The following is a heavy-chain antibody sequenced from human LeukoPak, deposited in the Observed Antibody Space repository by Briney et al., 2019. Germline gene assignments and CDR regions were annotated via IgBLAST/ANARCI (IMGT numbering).Heavy chain of an antibody. J-gene: IGHJ6*04. V-gene: IGHV3-33*06. CDR3: AKIGGGYSSPLNV. CDR1: GFTFSSYG. CDR2: IWYDGSNK. Sequence: PGGSLRLSCAASGFTFSSYGMHWVRQAPGKGLEWVAVIWYDGSNKYYADSVKGRFTISRDNSKNTLYLQMNSLRAEDTAVYYCAKIGGGYSSPLNVWGKGTTVTVPS. D-gene: IGHD6-13*01.